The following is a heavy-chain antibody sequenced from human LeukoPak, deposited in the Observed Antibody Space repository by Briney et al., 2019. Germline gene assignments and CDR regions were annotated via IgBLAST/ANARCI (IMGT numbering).Heavy chain of an antibody. D-gene: IGHD5-18*01. V-gene: IGHV4-34*01. Sequence: SETLSLTCAVYGGSFSGYYWSWIRQPPGKGLEWIGEINHSGSTNYNPSLKSRVTISVDTSKNQFSLKLSSVTAADTAVYYCAREGSTWIQLSSPGWFNPWGQGTLVTVSS. CDR3: AREGSTWIQLSSPGWFNP. CDR2: INHSGST. CDR1: GGSFSGYY. J-gene: IGHJ5*02.